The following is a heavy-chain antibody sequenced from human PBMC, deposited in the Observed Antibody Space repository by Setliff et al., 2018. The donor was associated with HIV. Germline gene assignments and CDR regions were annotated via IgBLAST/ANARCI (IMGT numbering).Heavy chain of an antibody. CDR1: GFTFSSYS. D-gene: IGHD1-26*01. CDR2: ISGNSGTK. CDR3: ARDRGGSYTPLDF. J-gene: IGHJ4*02. V-gene: IGHV3-48*01. Sequence: GGSLRLSCAASGFTFSSYSMNWVRQAPGKGLEWLSYISGNSGTKYYADSVKGRFTISRDNAKNSLYLQLNSLRAEDTAVYYCARDRGGSYTPLDFWGQGTLVTVSS.